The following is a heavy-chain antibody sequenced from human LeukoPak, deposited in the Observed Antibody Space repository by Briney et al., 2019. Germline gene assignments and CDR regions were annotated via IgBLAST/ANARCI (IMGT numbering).Heavy chain of an antibody. CDR2: IYYSGTT. D-gene: IGHD3-22*01. J-gene: IGHJ4*02. Sequence: EWIGSIYYSGTTYYNPSLKSRVTISVDTSKNQFSLKLSSVTAADTAVYYCARGQWLPVFDFWGQGTLVTVSS. V-gene: IGHV4-39*07. CDR3: ARGQWLPVFDF.